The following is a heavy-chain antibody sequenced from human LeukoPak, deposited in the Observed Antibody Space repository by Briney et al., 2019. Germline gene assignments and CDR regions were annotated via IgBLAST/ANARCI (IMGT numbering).Heavy chain of an antibody. Sequence: GRFLRLSCAASGFTFSSYGTHWVRQAPGKGLEWVAVISYDGSNKYYADSVKGRFTISRDNSKNTLYLQMNSLRAEDTAVYYCAKSDGSSSLFDYWGQGTLVTVSS. CDR3: AKSDGSSSLFDY. V-gene: IGHV3-30*18. D-gene: IGHD6-6*01. J-gene: IGHJ4*02. CDR2: ISYDGSNK. CDR1: GFTFSSYG.